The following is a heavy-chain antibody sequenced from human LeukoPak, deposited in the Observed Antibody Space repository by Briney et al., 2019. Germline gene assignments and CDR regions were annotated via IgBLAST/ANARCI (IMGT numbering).Heavy chain of an antibody. CDR3: ARGRGRYYDSRGRPFFDY. CDR1: VYTFTGYY. V-gene: IGHV1-2*02. J-gene: IGHJ4*02. Sequence: GASVKVSCKASVYTFTGYYMHWVRQAPGQGLEWMGWINPNSGGTNYAQKFQGRVTMTRDTSISTAYMELSRLRSADTAVYYCARGRGRYYDSRGRPFFDYWGQGTLVTVSS. D-gene: IGHD3-22*01. CDR2: INPNSGGT.